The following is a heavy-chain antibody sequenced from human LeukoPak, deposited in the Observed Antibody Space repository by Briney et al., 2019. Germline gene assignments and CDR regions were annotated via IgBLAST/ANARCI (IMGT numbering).Heavy chain of an antibody. CDR3: ARDQSGEWELLSGWWFDP. Sequence: SETLSLTCTVSGGYINSSTYYWGWIRQPPGKGLEWIGSIYYSGSTYYKPSLKSRVTISVDTSKNQFSLKLSSVTAADTAVYYCARDQSGEWELLSGWWFDPWGQGTLVTVSS. CDR2: IYYSGST. V-gene: IGHV4-39*07. J-gene: IGHJ5*02. D-gene: IGHD1-26*01. CDR1: GGYINSSTYY.